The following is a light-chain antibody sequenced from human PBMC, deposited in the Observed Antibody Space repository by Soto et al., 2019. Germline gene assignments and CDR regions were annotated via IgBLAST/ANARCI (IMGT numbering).Light chain of an antibody. J-gene: IGKJ2*01. V-gene: IGKV3-15*01. CDR3: QHYGNSPYT. CDR1: QSISSN. CDR2: RTS. Sequence: EIVMTQSPATLSVSPGERATLSCRASQSISSNLAWYQQKPGQAPRLLMFRTSSRATGFPGRFSGSGSGTEFTLTISRLESEDFAVYYCQHYGNSPYTFGQGTKLEI.